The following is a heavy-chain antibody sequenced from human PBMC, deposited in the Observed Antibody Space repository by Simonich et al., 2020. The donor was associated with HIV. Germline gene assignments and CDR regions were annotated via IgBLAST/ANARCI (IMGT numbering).Heavy chain of an antibody. Sequence: QVQLQQWGAGLLKPSETLSLTCAVYGASFSGYYWSWIRQPPGKGLEWIGEINHSGSTNYNPSLMRRVTVSVDTSKSQFSLKGSSVTAADTAVYYCARVLQFLYAFDIWGQGTMVTVSS. D-gene: IGHD3-3*01. J-gene: IGHJ3*02. V-gene: IGHV4-34*01. CDR3: ARVLQFLYAFDI. CDR2: INHSGST. CDR1: GASFSGYY.